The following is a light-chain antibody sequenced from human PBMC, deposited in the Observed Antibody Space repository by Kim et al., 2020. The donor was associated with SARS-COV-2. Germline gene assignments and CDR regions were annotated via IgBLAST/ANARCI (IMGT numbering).Light chain of an antibody. CDR2: AAS. Sequence: DIQMTQSPSSLSASVGDRVTITCRASQDISSWLAWYQQKPEKAPQPLIYAASSLQSGVPSRFSGSGSGTDFTLTISSLQPEDFATYYCQQYNSYPLTFVGGTKVDIK. J-gene: IGKJ4*01. CDR1: QDISSW. CDR3: QQYNSYPLT. V-gene: IGKV1D-16*01.